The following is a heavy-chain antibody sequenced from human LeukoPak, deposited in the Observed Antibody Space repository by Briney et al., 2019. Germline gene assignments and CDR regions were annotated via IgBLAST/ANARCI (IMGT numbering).Heavy chain of an antibody. D-gene: IGHD3-3*01. Sequence: SETLSLTCTVSGGSISSYYWSWIRQPPGKGLEWIGYIYYSGSTYYNPSLKSRVTISVDRSKNQFSLKLSSVTAADTAVYYCARLLSFLEIQGTNWGQGTLVTVSS. CDR3: ARLLSFLEIQGTN. J-gene: IGHJ4*02. CDR2: IYYSGST. CDR1: GGSISSYY. V-gene: IGHV4-59*12.